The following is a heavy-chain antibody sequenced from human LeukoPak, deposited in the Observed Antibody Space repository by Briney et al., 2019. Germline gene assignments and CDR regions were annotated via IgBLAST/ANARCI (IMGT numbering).Heavy chain of an antibody. CDR3: ARGYDILTGTKHSDY. J-gene: IGHJ4*02. Sequence: ASVEVSCKASGYTFTSYDINWVRQATGQGLEWMGGMNPNSGNTAYAQKFQGRVTMTTDTSTSTAYMELRSLRSDDTAVYYCARGYDILTGTKHSDYWGQGTLVTVSS. CDR2: MNPNSGNT. V-gene: IGHV1-8*02. CDR1: GYTFTSYD. D-gene: IGHD3-9*01.